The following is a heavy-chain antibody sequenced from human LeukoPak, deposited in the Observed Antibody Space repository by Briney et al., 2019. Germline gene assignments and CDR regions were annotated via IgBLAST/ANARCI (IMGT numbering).Heavy chain of an antibody. CDR3: ARVFTAGYSSSWYQDY. J-gene: IGHJ4*02. Sequence: ASVKVSCKASGYTFISYGLSWVRQAPGQGLEWMGWISAYNGNTNYAQNLQGRVTMTTDTSTSTAYMGLRSLRSDDTAVYYCARVFTAGYSSSWYQDYWGQGTLVTVSS. V-gene: IGHV1-18*01. D-gene: IGHD6-13*01. CDR2: ISAYNGNT. CDR1: GYTFISYG.